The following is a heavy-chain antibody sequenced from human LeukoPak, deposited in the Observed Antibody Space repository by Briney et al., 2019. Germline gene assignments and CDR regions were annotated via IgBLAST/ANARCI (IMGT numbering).Heavy chain of an antibody. J-gene: IGHJ4*02. CDR1: GGSFSGYY. Sequence: ETLSLTCAVYGGSFSGYYWSWVRQAPGKGLEWVSVIYSGGSTYYADSVKGRFTISRDNSKNTLYLQMNSLRAEDTAVYYCARDSGGYDYWGQGTLVTVSS. CDR2: IYSGGST. CDR3: ARDSGGYDY. D-gene: IGHD5-12*01. V-gene: IGHV3-66*01.